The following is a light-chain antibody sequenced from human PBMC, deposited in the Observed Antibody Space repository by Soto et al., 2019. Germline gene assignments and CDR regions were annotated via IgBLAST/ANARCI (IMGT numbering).Light chain of an antibody. V-gene: IGKV1-5*03. Sequence: DLQMTQSPSTLSASVRDRVTITCRASQSISDWLAWYQQKPGKAPKLLIYKASSLESGVPSRFSGSGSGTEFTLSISSLQPDDYATYYCQQYNSYPYTFGQGTKLEIK. CDR3: QQYNSYPYT. CDR1: QSISDW. CDR2: KAS. J-gene: IGKJ2*01.